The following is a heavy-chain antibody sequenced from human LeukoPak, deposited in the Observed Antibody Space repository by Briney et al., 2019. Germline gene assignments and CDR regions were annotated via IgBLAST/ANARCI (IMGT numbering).Heavy chain of an antibody. V-gene: IGHV1-69*13. Sequence: ASVKVSCKASGGTFSSYAISWVRQAPGQGLEWMGGIIPIFGTANYAQKFQGRVMITADESTSTAYMELSSLRSEDTAVYYCARDSDFDSSGYIQHWGQGTLVTVSS. J-gene: IGHJ1*01. D-gene: IGHD3-22*01. CDR2: IIPIFGTA. CDR1: GGTFSSYA. CDR3: ARDSDFDSSGYIQH.